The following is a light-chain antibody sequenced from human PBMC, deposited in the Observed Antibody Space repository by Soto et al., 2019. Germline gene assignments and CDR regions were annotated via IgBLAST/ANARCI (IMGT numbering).Light chain of an antibody. CDR2: GAS. J-gene: IGKJ5*01. Sequence: EIVMTQSPATLSVSPGERVTLSCRASQSVPNNFLAWYQQKPGQAPRLLIYGASTRTTGIPDRFSGSGSATHFTLTISRLEPEDFAVYFCQYYGGSAITFGQGTRLEIK. V-gene: IGKV3-20*01. CDR1: QSVPNNF. CDR3: QYYGGSAIT.